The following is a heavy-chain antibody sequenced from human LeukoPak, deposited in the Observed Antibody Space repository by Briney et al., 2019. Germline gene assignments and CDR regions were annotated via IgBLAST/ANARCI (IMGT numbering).Heavy chain of an antibody. Sequence: SETLSLTCTVSGASISHYYWSWIRQPAGKGLEWIGRIYTTGSTNYNPSLKSRVTMSVDTSKNQFSLRLSSVTAADTAVYYCATIAPTGSVYAPDYWGQGTLVTVSP. V-gene: IGHV4-4*07. D-gene: IGHD3-9*01. CDR2: IYTTGST. CDR1: GASISHYY. J-gene: IGHJ4*02. CDR3: ATIAPTGSVYAPDY.